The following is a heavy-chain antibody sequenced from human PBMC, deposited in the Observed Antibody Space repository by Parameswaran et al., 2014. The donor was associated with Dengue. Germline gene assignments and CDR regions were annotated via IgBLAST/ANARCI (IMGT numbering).Heavy chain of an antibody. J-gene: IGHJ5*02. Sequence: VRQAPGKGLEWVAVIWYDGSNKYYADSVKGRFTISRDNSKNTLYLQMNSLRAEDTAVYYCARSPVVPAAIGWFDPWGQGTLVTVSS. CDR3: ARSPVVPAAIGWFDP. V-gene: IGHV3-33*01. D-gene: IGHD2-2*01. CDR2: IWYDGSNK.